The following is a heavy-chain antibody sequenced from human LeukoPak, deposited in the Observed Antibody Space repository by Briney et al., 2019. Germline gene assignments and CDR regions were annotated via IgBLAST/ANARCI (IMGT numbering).Heavy chain of an antibody. CDR1: GGSISSGDYY. CDR2: IYYSGST. CDR3: ARGMLFGEPRFDY. J-gene: IGHJ4*02. V-gene: IGHV4-30-4*01. Sequence: SETLSLTCTVSGGSISSGDYYWSWIRQPPGKGLEWIGYIYYSGSTYYNPSLKSRVTISVDTSKNQFSLKLSSVTAADTAVYYCARGMLFGEPRFDYWGQGTLVTVS. D-gene: IGHD3-10*01.